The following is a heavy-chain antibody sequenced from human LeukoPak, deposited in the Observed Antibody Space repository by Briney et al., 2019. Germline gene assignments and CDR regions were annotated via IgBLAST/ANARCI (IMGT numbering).Heavy chain of an antibody. Sequence: AGGSLRLSCAASGFTFINYSMNWVRQAPGKGLEWVSSIASASDGIYYADSVRGRFTISRDNAKNSLYLQMNRLRAEDTAVYYCGRDGGWKNDYWGQGTLVTVSS. CDR3: GRDGGWKNDY. CDR2: IASASDGI. J-gene: IGHJ4*02. D-gene: IGHD6-19*01. CDR1: GFTFINYS. V-gene: IGHV3-21*01.